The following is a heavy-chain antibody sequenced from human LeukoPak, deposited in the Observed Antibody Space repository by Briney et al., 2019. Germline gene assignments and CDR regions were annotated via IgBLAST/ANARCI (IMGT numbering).Heavy chain of an antibody. Sequence: GASVKDSFKASGGTFSSFAFSWVRQAPGQGLEWMGRIITSLDSVNYAQKFQGRVTITADKSTSTAYMELSSLRSEDTAVYYCARAVDDSLAGYYWGDWFDPWGQGTPVTVSS. CDR1: GGTFSSFA. D-gene: IGHD3-9*01. CDR2: IITSLDSV. J-gene: IGHJ5*02. V-gene: IGHV1-69*04. CDR3: ARAVDDSLAGYYWGDWFDP.